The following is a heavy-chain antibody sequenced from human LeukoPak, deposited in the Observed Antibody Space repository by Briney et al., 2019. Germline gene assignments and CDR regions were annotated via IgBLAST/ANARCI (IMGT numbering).Heavy chain of an antibody. Sequence: SETLSLTCTVSGVSISSYYWTWIRQPPGKGLEWIGNIHYSGSPNYNPSLKSRVTMSLDTSKNQFSLKLSSVTAADTAVYYCARPVDSSIWYDALDTWGQGTVVTVSS. CDR2: IHYSGSP. V-gene: IGHV4-59*08. CDR1: GVSISSYY. D-gene: IGHD6-13*01. CDR3: ARPVDSSIWYDALDT. J-gene: IGHJ3*02.